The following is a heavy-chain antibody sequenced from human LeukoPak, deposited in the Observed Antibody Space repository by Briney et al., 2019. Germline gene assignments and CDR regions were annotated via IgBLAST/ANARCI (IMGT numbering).Heavy chain of an antibody. Sequence: GESLKISCKGSRYSFTSYWIGWVRQMPGKGLEWMGIVYPGDSDTRYSPSFQGQVTISADKSISTAYLQWSSLKASDTAMYYCARLGPSPSKLWFGEAFDYWGQGTLVTVSS. D-gene: IGHD3-10*01. CDR2: VYPGDSDT. CDR3: ARLGPSPSKLWFGEAFDY. J-gene: IGHJ4*02. V-gene: IGHV5-51*01. CDR1: RYSFTSYW.